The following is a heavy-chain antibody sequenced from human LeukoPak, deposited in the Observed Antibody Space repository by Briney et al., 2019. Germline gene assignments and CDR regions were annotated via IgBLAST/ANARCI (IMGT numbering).Heavy chain of an antibody. D-gene: IGHD3-16*01. CDR3: ARKRRRGDGYNWFDP. Sequence: PGGSLRLSCAASGFTFSSYSMNWVRQAPGKGLEWVSSISSSSSYIYYADSVKGRFTISRDNAKNSLYLQMNSLRAEDTAVYYCARKRRRGDGYNWFDPWGQGTLVTVSS. CDR1: GFTFSSYS. J-gene: IGHJ5*02. V-gene: IGHV3-21*01. CDR2: ISSSSSYI.